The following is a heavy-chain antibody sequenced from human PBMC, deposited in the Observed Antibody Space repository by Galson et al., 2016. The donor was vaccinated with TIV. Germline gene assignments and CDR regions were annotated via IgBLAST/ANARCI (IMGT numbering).Heavy chain of an antibody. D-gene: IGHD2-21*02. CDR1: GFTFNIYN. V-gene: IGHV3-21*01. CDR2: ISSSSSSI. J-gene: IGHJ4*02. CDR3: VRDSRCIFGLCYWGNFDY. Sequence: SLRLSCAGSGFTFNIYNMNWVRQAPGKGLEWVSSISSSSSSIVYADSVKGRFTISRDNSKNTLYLQMNSLRGDDTAVYYCVRDSRCIFGLCYWGNFDYWGQGALVTVSS.